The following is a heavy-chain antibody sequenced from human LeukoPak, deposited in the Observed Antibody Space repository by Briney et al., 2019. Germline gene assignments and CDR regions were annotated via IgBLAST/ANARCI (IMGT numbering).Heavy chain of an antibody. Sequence: GGSLRLSCAASGFTFSSYGMHWVRQAPGKGLEWVSVLYSVGGTYYADSVQGRFTISRHNSRNTLYLQLNSLRPEDTAVYYCARGAYGGPFDCWGQGTLVTVSS. D-gene: IGHD4/OR15-4a*01. CDR1: GFTFSSYG. J-gene: IGHJ4*02. V-gene: IGHV3-53*04. CDR2: LYSVGGT. CDR3: ARGAYGGPFDC.